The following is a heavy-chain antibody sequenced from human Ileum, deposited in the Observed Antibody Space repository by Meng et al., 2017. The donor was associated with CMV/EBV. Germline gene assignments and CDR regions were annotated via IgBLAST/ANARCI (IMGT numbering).Heavy chain of an antibody. Sequence: ASVKVSCKASGYTFTGYYMHWVRQAPGQGLEWMGWINPNSGGTNYAQKFQGRVTMTRDTSISTAYMEPSRLRSDDTAVYYCSREYCSSTSCLGAFDIWGQGTMVTVSS. CDR2: INPNSGGT. D-gene: IGHD2-2*01. V-gene: IGHV1-2*02. CDR1: GYTFTGYY. CDR3: SREYCSSTSCLGAFDI. J-gene: IGHJ3*02.